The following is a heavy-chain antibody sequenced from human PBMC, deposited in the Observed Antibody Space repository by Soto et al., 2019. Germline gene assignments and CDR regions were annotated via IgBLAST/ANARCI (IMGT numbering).Heavy chain of an antibody. D-gene: IGHD5-12*01. V-gene: IGHV1-69*13. J-gene: IGHJ4*02. CDR3: ASTSASGYSGYDYAEYYFDY. CDR2: IIPIFGTA. CDR1: GGTFSSYA. Sequence: SVKVSCKASGGTFSSYAISWVRQAPGQGLEWMGGIIPIFGTANYAQKFQGRVTITADESTSTAYMELSSLRSEDTAVYYCASTSASGYSGYDYAEYYFDYWGPGTLVTVSS.